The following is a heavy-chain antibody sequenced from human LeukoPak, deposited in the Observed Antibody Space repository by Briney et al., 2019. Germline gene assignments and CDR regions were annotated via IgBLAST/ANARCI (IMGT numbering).Heavy chain of an antibody. J-gene: IGHJ3*02. CDR1: GFTFSSYW. Sequence: GGSLRLSCAASGFTFSSYWMSWVRQAPGKGLEWVANIKQDGSEKYYVDSVKGRFTISRDNSKNTLYLQMNSLRAEDTAVYYCAKEHYGDYDAFDIWGQGTMVTVSS. CDR2: IKQDGSEK. V-gene: IGHV3-7*03. D-gene: IGHD4-17*01. CDR3: AKEHYGDYDAFDI.